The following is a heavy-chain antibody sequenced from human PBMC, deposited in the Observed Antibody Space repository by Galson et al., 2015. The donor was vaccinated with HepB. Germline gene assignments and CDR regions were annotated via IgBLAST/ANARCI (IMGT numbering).Heavy chain of an antibody. CDR2: INSDGSST. V-gene: IGHV3-74*01. Sequence: SLRLSCAASGFTFSSYWIHWVRQAPGKGLVWVSHINSDGSSTAYADSVKGRFTISRDNAKNTLYLQMNSLRAEDTAVYFCARIQLWPMGRRNYYGMDVWGQGTTVTVSS. J-gene: IGHJ6*02. CDR3: ARIQLWPMGRRNYYGMDV. CDR1: GFTFSSYW. D-gene: IGHD5-18*01.